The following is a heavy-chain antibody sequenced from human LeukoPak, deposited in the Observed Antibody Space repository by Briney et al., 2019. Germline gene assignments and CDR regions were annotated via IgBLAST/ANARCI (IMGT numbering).Heavy chain of an antibody. V-gene: IGHV1-24*01. CDR1: GYTLTELS. CDR2: FDPEDGET. CDR3: ATVDGSYSGSYYYFDY. J-gene: IGHJ4*02. D-gene: IGHD1-26*01. Sequence: GASVKVSCKVSGYTLTELSMHWVRQAPGKGLEWMGGFDPEDGETIYAQKFQGRVTMTEDTSTDTAYMELSSLRSEDTVVYYCATVDGSYSGSYYYFDYWGQGTLVTVSS.